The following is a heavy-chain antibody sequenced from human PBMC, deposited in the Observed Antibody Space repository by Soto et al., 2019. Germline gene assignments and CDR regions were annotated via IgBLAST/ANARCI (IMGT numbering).Heavy chain of an antibody. CDR1: GFTFSSYW. V-gene: IGHV3-74*01. Sequence: GGSLRLSCAASGFTFSSYWMHWVRQAPGKGLVWVSRINSDGSSTSYADSVKGRFTISRDNAKNTLYLQMNSLRAEDTAVYYCARDGVGELDYYYGMDVWGQGTTVTVSS. D-gene: IGHD1-26*01. J-gene: IGHJ6*02. CDR2: INSDGSST. CDR3: ARDGVGELDYYYGMDV.